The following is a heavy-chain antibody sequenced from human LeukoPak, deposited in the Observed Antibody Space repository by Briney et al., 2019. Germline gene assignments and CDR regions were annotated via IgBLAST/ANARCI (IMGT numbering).Heavy chain of an antibody. J-gene: IGHJ4*02. CDR3: ARRSTVTTLGAAFDY. CDR2: INHSGST. D-gene: IGHD4-17*01. CDR1: GGSFSGYY. V-gene: IGHV4-34*01. Sequence: PSETLSLTCAVYGGSFSGYYWSWIRQPPGKGLEWIGEINHSGSTNYNPSLKSRVTISVDTSKNQYSLKLSSVAAADPAVYYCARRSTVTTLGAAFDYWGQGTLVTVSS.